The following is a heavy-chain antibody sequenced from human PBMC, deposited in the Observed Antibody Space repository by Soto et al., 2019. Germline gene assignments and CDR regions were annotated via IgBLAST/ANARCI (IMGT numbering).Heavy chain of an antibody. J-gene: IGHJ4*02. V-gene: IGHV4-31*03. CDR1: GASINSGGYY. CDR3: ATGNAWELLLDS. CDR2: IYFSGST. Sequence: SETLSLTCTVSGASINSGGYYWSWIRQLPGKGLEWVGGIYFSGSTYYNPSLESRITISQDTSQNQVSLNLNSVTAADTAVYYCATGNAWELLLDSRGQGMLVTVSS. D-gene: IGHD1-26*01.